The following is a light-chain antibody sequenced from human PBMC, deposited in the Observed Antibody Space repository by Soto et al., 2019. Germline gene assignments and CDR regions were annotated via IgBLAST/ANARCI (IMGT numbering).Light chain of an antibody. V-gene: IGKV3-15*01. CDR3: QQYNNWPPTWT. CDR2: GAS. Sequence: EIVLTQSPGTLSLSPGERATLSCRASQSVSSIYLAWYQQKPGQAPRLLIYGASIRATGIPDRFSGSGSGTEFTLTINSLQSEDSAVYYCQQYNNWPPTWTFGQGTKVDIK. J-gene: IGKJ1*01. CDR1: QSVSSIY.